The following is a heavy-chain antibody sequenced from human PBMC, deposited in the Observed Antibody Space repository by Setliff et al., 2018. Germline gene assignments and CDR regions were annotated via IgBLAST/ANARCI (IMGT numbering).Heavy chain of an antibody. D-gene: IGHD3-3*01. CDR3: TKDGGRLRFVSHLDF. CDR1: GFSFNKYW. J-gene: IGHJ4*02. V-gene: IGHV3-43*01. CDR2: ITWDGGST. Sequence: GGSLRLSCTVYGFSFNKYWMYWVRQAPGKGLEWVSLITWDGGSTFYADSVKGRFTISRDNRKNSLYLQMKSLTSEDTALYFCTKDGGRLRFVSHLDFWGQGTPVTVSS.